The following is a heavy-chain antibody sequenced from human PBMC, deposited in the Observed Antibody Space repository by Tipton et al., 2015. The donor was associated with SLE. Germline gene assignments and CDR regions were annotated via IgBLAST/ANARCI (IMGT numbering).Heavy chain of an antibody. V-gene: IGHV4-39*07. D-gene: IGHD1-1*01. J-gene: IGHJ4*02. CDR3: ARALWKGGDY. CDR2: IHYSGST. Sequence: TLSLTCTVSGGSISSKNYYWGWSRQPPGKGLEWIGSIHYSGSTYDNPSFKSRVTISVDTSKNQFSLKLSSVTAADTAVYYCARALWKGGDYWGQGTLVTVSS. CDR1: GGSISSKNYY.